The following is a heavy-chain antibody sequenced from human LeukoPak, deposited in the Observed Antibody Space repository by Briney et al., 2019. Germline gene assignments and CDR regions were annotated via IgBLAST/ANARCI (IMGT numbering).Heavy chain of an antibody. CDR1: GFTFSSYW. CDR3: AKDKEWLVPDDAFDI. J-gene: IGHJ3*02. V-gene: IGHV3-7*03. D-gene: IGHD6-19*01. CDR2: IKQDGSEK. Sequence: PGGSLRLSCAASGFTFSSYWMSWVRQAPGKGLEWVANIKQDGSEKYYVDSVKGRFTISRDNAKNSLYLQMNSLRAEDTAVYYCAKDKEWLVPDDAFDIWGQGTMVTVSS.